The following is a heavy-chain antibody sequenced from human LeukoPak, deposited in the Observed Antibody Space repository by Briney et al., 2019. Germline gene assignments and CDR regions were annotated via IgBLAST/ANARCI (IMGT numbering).Heavy chain of an antibody. CDR3: ARDDYGGNSQWAFDI. CDR2: FDPEDGET. Sequence: ASVKVSCKVSGYTLTELSMHWVRQAPGKGLEWMGGFDPEDGETIYAQKFQGRVTITRDTSASTAYMELSSLRSEDTAVYYCARDDYGGNSQWAFDIWGQGTMVTVSS. V-gene: IGHV1-24*01. D-gene: IGHD4-23*01. CDR1: GYTLTELS. J-gene: IGHJ3*02.